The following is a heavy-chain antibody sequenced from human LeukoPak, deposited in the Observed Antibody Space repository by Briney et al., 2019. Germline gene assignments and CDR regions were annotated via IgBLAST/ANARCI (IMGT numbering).Heavy chain of an antibody. CDR3: ARVPGVYYDSLTGYGSGWFDP. J-gene: IGHJ5*02. D-gene: IGHD3-9*01. Sequence: QASQTLSLTCTVSGGSISSGSYYWSWIRQPAGKGLEWIGRIYTSGSTNYNPSLKSRVTISVDTAKNQFSLRVRSMTAADTGVYYCARVPGVYYDSLTGYGSGWFDPWGQGTLVTVPS. CDR1: GGSISSGSYY. V-gene: IGHV4-61*02. CDR2: IYTSGST.